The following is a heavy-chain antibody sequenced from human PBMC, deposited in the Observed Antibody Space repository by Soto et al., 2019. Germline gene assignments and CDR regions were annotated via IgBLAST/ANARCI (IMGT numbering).Heavy chain of an antibody. CDR3: ARHSSSWYFSYDY. V-gene: IGHV3-7*03. D-gene: IGHD6-13*01. Sequence: GGSLRLSCAASGFTFSSYWMSWVRQAPGKGLEWVANIKQDGSEKYYVDSVKGRFTISRDNAKNSLYLQMNSLRAEDTAVYYCARHSSSWYFSYDYWGQGTLVTVSS. CDR1: GFTFSSYW. J-gene: IGHJ4*02. CDR2: IKQDGSEK.